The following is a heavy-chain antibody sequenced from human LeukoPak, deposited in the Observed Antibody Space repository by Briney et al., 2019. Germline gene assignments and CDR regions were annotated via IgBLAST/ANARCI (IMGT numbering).Heavy chain of an antibody. CDR3: ARDSSTYDSSTLVAY. D-gene: IGHD3-22*01. V-gene: IGHV3-66*01. J-gene: IGHJ4*02. CDR1: GFTVSSNY. CDR2: IYSGGST. Sequence: GGSLRLSCAASGFTVSSNYMSWVRQAPGKGLEWVSVIYSGGSTYYADSVKGRFTISRDNSKNTLYLQMNSLRAEDTAVYYCARDSSTYDSSTLVAYWGQGTLVSVSS.